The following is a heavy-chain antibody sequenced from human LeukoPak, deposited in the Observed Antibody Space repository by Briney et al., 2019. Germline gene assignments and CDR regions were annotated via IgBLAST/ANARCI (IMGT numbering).Heavy chain of an antibody. V-gene: IGHV3-11*01. CDR3: ATSATGDYYYGMDV. Sequence: GGSLRLSCAASGFTFSDYYMSWIRQAPGKGLEWVSYISSSGSTIYYADSVKGRFTITRDNAKNSLYLQMNSLRAEDTAVYCCATSATGDYYYGMDVWGQGTTVTVSS. D-gene: IGHD3-10*01. J-gene: IGHJ6*02. CDR1: GFTFSDYY. CDR2: ISSSGSTI.